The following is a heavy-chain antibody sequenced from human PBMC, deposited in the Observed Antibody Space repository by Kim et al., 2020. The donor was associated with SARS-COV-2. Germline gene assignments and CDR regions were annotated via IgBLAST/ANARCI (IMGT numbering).Heavy chain of an antibody. CDR2: IRSKAYGGTT. V-gene: IGHV3-49*04. CDR1: GFTFGDYA. D-gene: IGHD2-2*01. Sequence: GGSLRLSCTASGFTFGDYAMSWVRQAPGKGLEWVGFIRSKAYGGTTEYAASVKGRFTISRDDSKSIAYLQMNSLKTEDTAVYYCTRAGCDAKNDSSYTDVWGKGTTVTVSS. CDR3: TRAGCDAKNDSSYTDV. J-gene: IGHJ6*03.